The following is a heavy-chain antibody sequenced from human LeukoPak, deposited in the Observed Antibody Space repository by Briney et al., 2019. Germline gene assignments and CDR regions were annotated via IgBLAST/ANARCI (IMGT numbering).Heavy chain of an antibody. V-gene: IGHV3-23*01. CDR3: AKDGGLWVSAHWGDS. CDR1: GFTFSRAW. CDR2: ITTSDGNT. D-gene: IGHD7-27*01. Sequence: GGSLRLSCAASGFTFSRAWMSWLRQAPGKGLEWVSTITTSDGNTYYADSVKGRFTVSRDNSKNTLFLQMNSLRAEDTAVYYCAKDGGLWVSAHWGDSWGRGTLVTVSS. J-gene: IGHJ4*02.